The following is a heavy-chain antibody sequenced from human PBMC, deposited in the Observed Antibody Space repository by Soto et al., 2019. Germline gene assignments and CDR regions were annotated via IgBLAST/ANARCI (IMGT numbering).Heavy chain of an antibody. Sequence: QVQLVESGGGVVQPGRSLRLSCAASGFTFSSYAMHWVRQAPGKGVEWVAVISYDGSNKYYADSVKGRFTISRDNSKNTLYLQMNSLRAEDTAVYYCARDEYGYWYFDLWGRGTLVTVSS. D-gene: IGHD4-17*01. CDR1: GFTFSSYA. V-gene: IGHV3-30-3*01. CDR3: ARDEYGYWYFDL. J-gene: IGHJ2*01. CDR2: ISYDGSNK.